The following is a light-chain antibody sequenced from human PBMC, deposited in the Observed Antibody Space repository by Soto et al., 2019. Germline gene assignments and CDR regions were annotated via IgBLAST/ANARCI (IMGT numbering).Light chain of an antibody. J-gene: IGLJ2*01. V-gene: IGLV6-57*02. CDR3: QSYDSNNRGV. Sequence: NFMLTQPHSVSESPGKTVTISCTGSSGSIATNYVQWYQQRPGSAPTTVIYEDNQRSSGVPERFSGSIDSSSNSASLTISGLKTEDEADYYCQSYDSNNRGVFGGGTQLTVL. CDR1: SGSIATNY. CDR2: EDN.